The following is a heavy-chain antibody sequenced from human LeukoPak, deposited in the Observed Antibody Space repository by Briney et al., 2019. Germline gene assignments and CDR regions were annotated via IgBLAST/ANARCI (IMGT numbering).Heavy chain of an antibody. CDR1: GYTFTSYY. V-gene: IGHV1-2*02. J-gene: IGHJ5*02. CDR2: INPNSGGT. CDR3: VLYSSCLFDP. Sequence: ASVKVSCKASGYTFTSYYMHWVRQAPGQGLEYMGWINPNSGGTNYAQKFQGRVTMTRDTSITTAYMEVSRVRSDDTAVYYCVLYSSCLFDPWGQGTLVTVSS. D-gene: IGHD6-19*01.